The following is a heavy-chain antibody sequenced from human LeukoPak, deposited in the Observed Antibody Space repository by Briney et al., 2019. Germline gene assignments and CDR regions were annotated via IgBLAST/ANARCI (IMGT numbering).Heavy chain of an antibody. CDR3: AKAGITMIVVVFYFDY. Sequence: PGGSLRLSCAASGFTFSSYAMSWVRQAPGKGLEWVSAISGSGGSTYYADSVKGRFTISRDNSKNTLYLQMNSLRAEGTAVYYCAKAGITMIVVVFYFDYWGQGTLVTVSS. CDR1: GFTFSSYA. D-gene: IGHD3-22*01. V-gene: IGHV3-23*01. CDR2: ISGSGGST. J-gene: IGHJ4*02.